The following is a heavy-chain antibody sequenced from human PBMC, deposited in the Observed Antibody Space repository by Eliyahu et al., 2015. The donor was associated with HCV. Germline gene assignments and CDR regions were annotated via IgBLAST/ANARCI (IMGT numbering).Heavy chain of an antibody. V-gene: IGHV4-39*01. D-gene: IGHD3-22*01. CDR1: GGSISSSGYY. J-gene: IGHJ3*02. CDR2: IYYSGSI. Sequence: QLQLQESGPGLVKPSETLSLTCTVSGGSISSSGYYWAWIRQPPGKGLEWIGSIYYSGSIYYNPSLKSRVTISVDTSKRQFSLKMSSVTAADTAVYFCARHSPVYDSSGWSAFDIWGQGTMVTVSS. CDR3: ARHSPVYDSSGWSAFDI.